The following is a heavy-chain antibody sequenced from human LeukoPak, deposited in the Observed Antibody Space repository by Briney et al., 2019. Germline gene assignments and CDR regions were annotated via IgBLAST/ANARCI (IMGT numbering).Heavy chain of an antibody. Sequence: SETLSLTCTVSGGPIRGSSSYWGWIRQPPGKGLQWIGSIYYSGSTNYNPSLKSRVTISVDTSKNQFSLKLSSVTAADTAVYYCARGRSRFYYFDYWGQGTLVTVSS. D-gene: IGHD3-10*01. V-gene: IGHV4-39*07. CDR1: GGPIRGSSSY. CDR2: IYYSGST. J-gene: IGHJ4*02. CDR3: ARGRSRFYYFDY.